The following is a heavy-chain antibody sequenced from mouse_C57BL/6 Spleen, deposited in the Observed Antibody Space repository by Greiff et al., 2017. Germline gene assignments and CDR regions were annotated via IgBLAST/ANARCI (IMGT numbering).Heavy chain of an antibody. CDR2: IDPSDSYT. J-gene: IGHJ3*01. D-gene: IGHD2-4*01. CDR3: VYDYDDGAWFAY. CDR1: GYTFTSYW. Sequence: QVQLQQPGAELVRPGTSVKLSCKASGYTFTSYWMHWVKQRPGQGLEWIGVIDPSDSYTNYNQKFKGKATLTVDTSSSTAYMQLSSLTSEDSAVYYCVYDYDDGAWFAYWGQGTLVTVSA. V-gene: IGHV1-59*01.